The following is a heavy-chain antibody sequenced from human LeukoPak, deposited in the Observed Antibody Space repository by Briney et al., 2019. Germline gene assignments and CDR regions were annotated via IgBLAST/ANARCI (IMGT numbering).Heavy chain of an antibody. D-gene: IGHD2-2*01. CDR3: ARLGASYCSSTSCLGWFDP. Sequence: SETLSLTCTVSGGSISSYYWSWIRQPPGKGLEWIGYIYYSGSTNYNPSLKSRVTISVDTSKNQFSLKLSSVTAADTAVYYCARLGASYCSSTSCLGWFDPWGQGTLVTVSS. V-gene: IGHV4-59*08. J-gene: IGHJ5*02. CDR1: GGSISSYY. CDR2: IYYSGST.